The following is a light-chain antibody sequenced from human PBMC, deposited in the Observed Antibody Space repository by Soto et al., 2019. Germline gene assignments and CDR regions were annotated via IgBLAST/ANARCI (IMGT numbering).Light chain of an antibody. CDR1: SW. V-gene: IGKV1-5*03. J-gene: IGKJ2*01. CDR2: RAS. Sequence: SWLAWYQQKPGTTPKLLIYRASTLQSGVPSRFAGSGSGTEFTLTINNLQPDDYASYFCQQYNAHPYTFGQGTKLEIK. CDR3: QQYNAHPYT.